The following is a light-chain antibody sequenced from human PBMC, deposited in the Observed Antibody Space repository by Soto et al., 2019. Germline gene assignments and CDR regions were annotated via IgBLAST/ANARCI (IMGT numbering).Light chain of an antibody. J-gene: IGLJ2*01. CDR2: RAD. CDR1: SSNIGSNY. Sequence: QSVLTQPPSASGTPGQTVTISCSGRSSNIGSNYVYWYQQLPGTAPRLLMYRADQRPSGVPVSFSGSKSGTSASLAISGLRSEDEADDYCSAWDDTLSGLVFGGGTKLTVL. V-gene: IGLV1-47*01. CDR3: SAWDDTLSGLV.